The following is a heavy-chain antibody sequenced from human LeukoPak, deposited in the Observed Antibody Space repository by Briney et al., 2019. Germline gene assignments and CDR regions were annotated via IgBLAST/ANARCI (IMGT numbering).Heavy chain of an antibody. J-gene: IGHJ4*02. CDR1: GLTFSTYN. V-gene: IGHV3-13*04. Sequence: GGSLRLSCAASGLTFSTYNMHWVRHPTGKGPEWVSAIGTAGDTYYPGSVKGRFTISRENAKNSLYLQMNNLRAGDTAVYYCATADRSGWYSYWGQGTLVTVSS. CDR2: IGTAGDT. CDR3: ATADRSGWYSY. D-gene: IGHD6-19*01.